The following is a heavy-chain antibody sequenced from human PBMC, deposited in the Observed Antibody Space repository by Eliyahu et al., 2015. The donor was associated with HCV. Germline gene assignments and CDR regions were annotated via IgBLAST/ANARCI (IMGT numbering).Heavy chain of an antibody. CDR3: TRGINYYYDSSGYYFQN. J-gene: IGHJ1*01. Sequence: EVQLVESGGGWVQPGGSLRLSCVGSGFTFXTFWMSWVRQAPGKGLEWLANIKKDGSEKYYVDSVRGRFTVSRDNAKNSLYLEMNSLRAEDTAIYYCTRGINYYYDSSGYYFQNWGQGTLVTVSS. CDR1: GFTFXTFW. CDR2: IKKDGSEK. D-gene: IGHD3-22*01. V-gene: IGHV3-7*03.